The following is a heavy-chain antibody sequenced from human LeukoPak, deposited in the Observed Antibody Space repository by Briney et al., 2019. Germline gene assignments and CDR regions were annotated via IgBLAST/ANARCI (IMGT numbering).Heavy chain of an antibody. CDR1: GFTFNSFA. J-gene: IGHJ3*02. CDR3: AKDDGWLVREDGFDM. D-gene: IGHD6-19*01. CDR2: ISGGSST. Sequence: GGSLRLSCAASGFTFNSFAMSWVRQAPGKGLEWVSTISGGSSTYYADSVRGRFTISRDNSKNTLYLQMNSLRAEDTAVYYCAKDDGWLVREDGFDMWGQGTMVTVSS. V-gene: IGHV3-23*01.